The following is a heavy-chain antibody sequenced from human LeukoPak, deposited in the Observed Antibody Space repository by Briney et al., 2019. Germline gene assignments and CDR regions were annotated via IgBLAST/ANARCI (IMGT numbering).Heavy chain of an antibody. V-gene: IGHV4-59*08. CDR2: IYYSGST. J-gene: IGHJ5*02. Sequence: PSETLSLTCTVSGGSISSYYWSWIRQPPGKGLEWGGYIYYSGSTNYNPSLKSRVTISVDTSKNQFSLKLSSVTAADTAVYYCARRYSSSWSNENWFDPWGQGTLVTVSS. CDR3: ARRYSSSWSNENWFDP. D-gene: IGHD6-13*01. CDR1: GGSISSYY.